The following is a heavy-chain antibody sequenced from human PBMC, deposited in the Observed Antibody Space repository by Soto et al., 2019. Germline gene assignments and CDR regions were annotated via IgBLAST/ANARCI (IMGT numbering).Heavy chain of an antibody. CDR3: AKGGWLEY. J-gene: IGHJ4*02. V-gene: IGHV3-23*01. D-gene: IGHD2-15*01. CDR2: ISVSDGST. Sequence: EVQLLESGGGLVQPGGSLRLSCAASGFTFSSNDMSWVRQAPGKGLEWVSTISVSDGSTWYADSVKGRFTVYSDDSKNTLYLQMKSLRAEDTAVYYCAKGGWLEYWGQGTLVTVSS. CDR1: GFTFSSND.